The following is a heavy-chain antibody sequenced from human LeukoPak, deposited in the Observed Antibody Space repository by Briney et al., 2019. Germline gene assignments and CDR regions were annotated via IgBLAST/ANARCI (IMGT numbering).Heavy chain of an antibody. V-gene: IGHV3-48*02. CDR2: ISSSGPIT. J-gene: IGHJ4*02. D-gene: IGHD3-22*01. CDR3: ASNYYDSSGYFYAAGY. CDR1: GFSFSTYN. Sequence: PGGSLRLSCAASGFSFSTYNMNWVRQAPGKGLEWTSYISSSGPITYYADSVKGRFTISRDNAKNSLYLQMNSLRDEDTAVYYCASNYYDSSGYFYAAGYWGQGTLVTVSS.